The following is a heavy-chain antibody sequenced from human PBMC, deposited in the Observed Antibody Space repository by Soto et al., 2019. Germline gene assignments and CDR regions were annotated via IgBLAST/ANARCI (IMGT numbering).Heavy chain of an antibody. CDR2: ISGKTAKT. CDR1: GYTFTSYG. Sequence: QVQLVQSGAEVKKPGASVKVSCKASGYTFTSYGIGWVRQAPGQGLEWMGWISGKTAKTNYAQNLQGRVTITTDTSTSTAYMELRSLRSDDTAVYYCARVPREIILVGMDVWGQGTTVTVSS. V-gene: IGHV1-18*04. CDR3: ARVPREIILVGMDV. J-gene: IGHJ6*02. D-gene: IGHD2-2*01.